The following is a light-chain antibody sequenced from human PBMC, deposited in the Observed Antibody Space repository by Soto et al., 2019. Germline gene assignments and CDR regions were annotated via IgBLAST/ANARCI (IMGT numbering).Light chain of an antibody. Sequence: DIQMTQSPSTLSASVGDRVTITCRASQSISNWLAWYQQKPGKAHKTLIYKASSLASGVPSRFSGSASGTEFTLTIRSLQPDDFATYYCKQYNNYFRTVGQGTKVDIK. CDR1: QSISNW. V-gene: IGKV1-5*03. J-gene: IGKJ1*01. CDR3: KQYNNYFRT. CDR2: KAS.